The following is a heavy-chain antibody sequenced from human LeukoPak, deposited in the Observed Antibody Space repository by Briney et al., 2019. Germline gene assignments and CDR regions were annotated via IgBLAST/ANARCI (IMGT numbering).Heavy chain of an antibody. CDR1: GGTFSSYA. D-gene: IGHD5-18*01. V-gene: IGHV1-69*13. CDR2: IIPIFGTA. Sequence: SVKVSCKASGGTFSSYAISWVRQAHGQGLEWMGGIIPIFGTANYAQKFQGRVTITADESTSTAYMELSSLRSEDTAVYYCASSVKVDSAMGDAFDIWGQGTMVTVSS. CDR3: ASSVKVDSAMGDAFDI. J-gene: IGHJ3*02.